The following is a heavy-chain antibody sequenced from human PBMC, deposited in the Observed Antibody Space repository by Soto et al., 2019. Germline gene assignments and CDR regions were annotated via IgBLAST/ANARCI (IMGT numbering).Heavy chain of an antibody. CDR2: TYYRSNWRH. J-gene: IGHJ4*02. CDR3: ARGVAGSGFDL. Sequence: SQTLSLTCVISGDSVSSNTAAWNWIRSSPSRGLEWLGRTYYRSNWRHDYAVSVKSRITVNPDTSKNHFSLLLNPVTPDDTAVYYCARGVAGSGFDLWGQGTLVTSPQ. D-gene: IGHD6-19*01. CDR1: GDSVSSNTAA. V-gene: IGHV6-1*01.